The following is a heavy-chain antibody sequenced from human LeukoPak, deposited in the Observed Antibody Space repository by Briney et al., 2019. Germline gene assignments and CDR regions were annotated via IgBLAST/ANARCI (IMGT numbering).Heavy chain of an antibody. D-gene: IGHD3-10*01. Sequence: ASVKVSCKASGYTFTGYYMHWVRQAPGQGLEWMGWINPNSGGTNYAQKFQGRVTMTRDTSISTAYMELSRLRSDDTAVYYCARGIIGSGSYYPRPFYYYGMDVWGQGTTVTVSS. CDR2: INPNSGGT. CDR3: ARGIIGSGSYYPRPFYYYGMDV. V-gene: IGHV1-2*02. CDR1: GYTFTGYY. J-gene: IGHJ6*02.